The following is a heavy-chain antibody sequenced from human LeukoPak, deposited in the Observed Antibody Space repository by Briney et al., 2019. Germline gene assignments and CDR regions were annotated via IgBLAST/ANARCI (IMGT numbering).Heavy chain of an antibody. V-gene: IGHV4-61*01. J-gene: IGHJ3*02. CDR3: ARPAYCGGDCYGESAFDI. Sequence: SETLSLTCTVSGGSVSSGSYYWSWIRQPPGTGLEWIGYIYYSGSTNHNPSLKSRVTISVDTSKNQFSLKLSSMTAADTAVYYCARPAYCGGDCYGESAFDIWGQGTMVTVSS. CDR1: GGSVSSGSYY. CDR2: IYYSGST. D-gene: IGHD2-21*02.